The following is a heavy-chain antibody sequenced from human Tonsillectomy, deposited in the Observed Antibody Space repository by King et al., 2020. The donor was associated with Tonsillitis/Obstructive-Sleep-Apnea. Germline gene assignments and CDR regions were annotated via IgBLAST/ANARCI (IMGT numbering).Heavy chain of an antibody. CDR1: GYTFTGYY. J-gene: IGHJ4*02. Sequence: VQLVESGAEVKKPGASVKVSCKASGYTFTGYYMHWVRQAPGQGLEWMGWINPNSGGTNYAQKFQGRVTMTRDTSISTAYMELSRLRSDDTAVYYCARHVIYCSGGSCHPDYWGQGTLVTVSS. CDR3: ARHVIYCSGGSCHPDY. CDR2: INPNSGGT. D-gene: IGHD2-15*01. V-gene: IGHV1-2*02.